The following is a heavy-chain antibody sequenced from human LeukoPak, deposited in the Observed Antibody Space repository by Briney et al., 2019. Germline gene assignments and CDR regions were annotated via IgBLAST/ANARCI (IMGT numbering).Heavy chain of an antibody. CDR3: ATSSRTYGSGSYSRFDY. Sequence: PSETLSLTCTVSGGSISSSSYYWGWIRQPPGKGLEWIGSIHHSGSTYYNPSLKSRVTISVDTSKNQFSLKLSSVTAADTAVYYCATSSRTYGSGSYSRFDYWGQGTLVTVSS. J-gene: IGHJ4*02. CDR2: IHHSGST. V-gene: IGHV4-39*07. D-gene: IGHD3-10*01. CDR1: GGSISSSSYY.